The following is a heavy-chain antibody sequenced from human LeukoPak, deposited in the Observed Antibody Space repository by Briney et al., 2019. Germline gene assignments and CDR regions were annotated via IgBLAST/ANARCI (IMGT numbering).Heavy chain of an antibody. Sequence: GSLRLSCAASGFTFSSYGMHWVRQAPGKGLEWVAVISYDGSNKYYADSVKGRFTISRDNSKNTLYLQMNSLRAEDTAVYYCAKPPYGSGSWGQGTLVTVSS. CDR2: ISYDGSNK. V-gene: IGHV3-30*18. CDR1: GFTFSSYG. CDR3: AKPPYGSGS. J-gene: IGHJ4*02. D-gene: IGHD3-10*01.